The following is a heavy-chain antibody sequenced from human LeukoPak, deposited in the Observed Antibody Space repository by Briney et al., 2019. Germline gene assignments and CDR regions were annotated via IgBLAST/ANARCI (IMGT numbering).Heavy chain of an antibody. D-gene: IGHD3-22*01. CDR3: ARAYGSSGYYRYYYYGMDV. Sequence: GASVKVSCKASGYTFTSYGISWVRQAPGQGLEWMGWISAYNGNTNYAQKLQGRVTMTTDTSTSTAYMELRSLRSDDTAVYYCARAYGSSGYYRYYYYGMDVWGQGTTVTVSS. CDR2: ISAYNGNT. CDR1: GYTFTSYG. J-gene: IGHJ6*02. V-gene: IGHV1-18*01.